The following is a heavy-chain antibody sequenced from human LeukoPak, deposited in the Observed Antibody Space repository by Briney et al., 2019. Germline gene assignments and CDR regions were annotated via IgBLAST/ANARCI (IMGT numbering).Heavy chain of an antibody. CDR3: AKYSSGGYCSSTSCHFDY. J-gene: IGHJ4*02. Sequence: ASVKVSCKASGYTFTSYGISWVRQAPGQGLEWMGWISAYNGNTNYAQKLQGRVTMTTDTSTSTAYMELRSLRSDDTAVYYCAKYSSGGYCSSTSCHFDYWGQGTLVTVSS. CDR2: ISAYNGNT. D-gene: IGHD2-2*01. V-gene: IGHV1-18*01. CDR1: GYTFTSYG.